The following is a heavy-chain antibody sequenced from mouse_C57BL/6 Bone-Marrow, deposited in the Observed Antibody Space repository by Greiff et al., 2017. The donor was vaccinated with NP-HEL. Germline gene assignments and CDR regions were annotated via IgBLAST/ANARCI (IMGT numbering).Heavy chain of an antibody. CDR3: ATDGYYSWFAY. CDR1: GFTFTDYY. J-gene: IGHJ3*01. Sequence: EVHLVESGGGLVQPGGSLSLSCAASGFTFTDYYMSWVRQPPGKALEWLGFIRNKANGYTTEYSASVKGRFTISRDNSQSILYLQMNALRAEDSATYYCATDGYYSWFAYWGQGTLVTVSA. V-gene: IGHV7-3*01. D-gene: IGHD2-3*01. CDR2: IRNKANGYTT.